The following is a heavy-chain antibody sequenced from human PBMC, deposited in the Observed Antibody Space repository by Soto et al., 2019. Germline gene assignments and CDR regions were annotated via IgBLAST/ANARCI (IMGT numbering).Heavy chain of an antibody. Sequence: GVSLRLSCAASGFTFSSYAMSWVRQAPGKGLEWVSAISGSGGSTYYADSVKGRFTISRDNSKNTLYLQMNSLRAEDTAVYYCAKADNLVGATSPIDYWGQGTLVTVSS. CDR1: GFTFSSYA. CDR3: AKADNLVGATSPIDY. D-gene: IGHD1-26*01. CDR2: ISGSGGST. V-gene: IGHV3-23*01. J-gene: IGHJ4*02.